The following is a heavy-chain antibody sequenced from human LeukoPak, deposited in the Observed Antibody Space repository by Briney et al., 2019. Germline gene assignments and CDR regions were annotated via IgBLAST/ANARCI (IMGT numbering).Heavy chain of an antibody. Sequence: ASVKVSCKASGYTFTCYGISWVRQAPGQGLEWMGWISAYNGNTNYAQKLQGRVTMTTDTSTSTAYMELRSLRSDDTAVYYCARGATYSSGWTDDAFDIWGQGTMVTVSS. D-gene: IGHD6-19*01. CDR2: ISAYNGNT. CDR3: ARGATYSSGWTDDAFDI. CDR1: GYTFTCYG. V-gene: IGHV1-18*01. J-gene: IGHJ3*02.